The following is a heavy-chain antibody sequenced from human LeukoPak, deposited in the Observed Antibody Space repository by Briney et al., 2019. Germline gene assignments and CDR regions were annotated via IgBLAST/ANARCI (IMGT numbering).Heavy chain of an antibody. CDR1: GFTFSSYA. V-gene: IGHV3-23*01. J-gene: IGHJ5*02. CDR2: ISGSGGST. D-gene: IGHD3-10*01. CDR3: MRDYMGWFDP. Sequence: GGSLRLSCAASGFTFSSYAMSWVRQAPGKGLEWVSAISGSGGSTYYADSVKGRFTISRDTASNTMHLEMNNLRIEDTAVYYCMRDYMGWFDPWGQGSLVTVSS.